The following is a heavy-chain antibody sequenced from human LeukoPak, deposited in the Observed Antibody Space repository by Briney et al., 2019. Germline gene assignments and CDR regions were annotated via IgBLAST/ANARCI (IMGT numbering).Heavy chain of an antibody. D-gene: IGHD3-3*01. J-gene: IGHJ3*02. V-gene: IGHV3-23*01. CDR1: GFTFSNYA. CDR2: ISDTGGST. CDR3: AKDWSLHYDFWSGII. Sequence: GGSLRLSCAASGFTFSNYAMTWVRQAPGQGLEWVSVISDTGGSTYYADSVKGRFTISRDKSKNTLHLQMNSLRAEDTAVYYCAKDWSLHYDFWSGIIWGQGTMVAVSS.